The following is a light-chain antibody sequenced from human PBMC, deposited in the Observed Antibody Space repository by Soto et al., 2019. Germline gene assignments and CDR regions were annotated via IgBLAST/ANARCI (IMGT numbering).Light chain of an antibody. CDR1: SSDVGGYKY. CDR2: DVS. CDR3: SSYTSSTTYV. J-gene: IGLJ1*01. Sequence: QYALTQPASVSGSPGQSITISCTGTSSDVGGYKYVSWYQHHPGKGPKLMLYDVSNRPSGVSNRFSGSKSGNTASLTISGLQAEDEADYYCSSYTSSTTYVFVTGTKLTVL. V-gene: IGLV2-14*01.